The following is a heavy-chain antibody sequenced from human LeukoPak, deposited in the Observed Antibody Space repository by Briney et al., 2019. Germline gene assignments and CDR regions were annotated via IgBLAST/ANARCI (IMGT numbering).Heavy chain of an antibody. CDR3: AREVGATQGLDP. V-gene: IGHV3-53*01. CDR2: IYSGGTT. J-gene: IGHJ5*02. Sequence: GGSLRLSCAASGFIVSSNYMSWVRQAPGKGLEWVSIIYSGGTTYYADSVKGRFTISRDTSKNTLYLQMNSLRAEDTAVYYCAREVGATQGLDPWGQGTLVTVSS. CDR1: GFIVSSNY. D-gene: IGHD1-26*01.